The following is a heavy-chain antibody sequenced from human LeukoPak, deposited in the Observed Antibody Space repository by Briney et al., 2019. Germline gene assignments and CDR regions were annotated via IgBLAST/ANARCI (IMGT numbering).Heavy chain of an antibody. V-gene: IGHV1-69*05. CDR1: GGTFSSYA. J-gene: IGHJ3*02. Sequence: APVKVSCKASGGTFSSYAISWVRQAPGQGLEWMGRIIPIFGTANSAQKFQGRVTITTDESTSTAYMELSSLRSEDTAVYYCARERKGAFDIWGQGTMVTVSS. CDR3: ARERKGAFDI. CDR2: IIPIFGTA.